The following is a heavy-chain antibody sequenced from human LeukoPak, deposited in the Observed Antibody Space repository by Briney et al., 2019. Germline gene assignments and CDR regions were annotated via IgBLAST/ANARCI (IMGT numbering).Heavy chain of an antibody. CDR3: AKDYYETSGYFDS. J-gene: IGHJ4*02. CDR2: IGGRGDSI. D-gene: IGHD3-22*01. V-gene: IGHV3-23*01. Sequence: GGSLRLSCAASGLTFKIYSMHWVRQAPGKGLEWVAVIGGRGDSIFYADSVKGRFTISRDNSKNTVDLQMSSLRAEDTAIYYCAKDYYETSGYFDSWGQGFLVSVSS. CDR1: GLTFKIYS.